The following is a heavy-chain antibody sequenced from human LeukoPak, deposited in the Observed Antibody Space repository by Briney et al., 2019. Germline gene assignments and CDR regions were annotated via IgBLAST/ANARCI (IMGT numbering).Heavy chain of an antibody. CDR3: ARNDYGDYGPDY. J-gene: IGHJ4*02. CDR1: GFTFSSYA. Sequence: PGGSLRLSCAASGFTFSSYAMHWVRQAPGKGLEWVAVISYDGSNKYYADSVKGRFTISRDNSKNTLYLQMNSLRAEDTAVYYCARNDYGDYGPDYWGQGTLVTVSS. CDR2: ISYDGSNK. D-gene: IGHD4-17*01. V-gene: IGHV3-30-3*01.